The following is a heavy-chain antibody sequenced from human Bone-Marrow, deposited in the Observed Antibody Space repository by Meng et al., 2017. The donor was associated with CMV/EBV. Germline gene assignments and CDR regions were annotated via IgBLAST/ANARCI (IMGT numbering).Heavy chain of an antibody. CDR2: IYSGGST. D-gene: IGHD6-6*01. Sequence: GESLKISCAASGFTVSSNYMSWVRQAPGKGLEWVSVIYSGGSTYYADSVKGRFTISRDNSKNTLYLQMNRLRAEDTAVYYCASGALWQLGGMAVWGQGTTVTVSS. J-gene: IGHJ6*02. V-gene: IGHV3-53*01. CDR3: ASGALWQLGGMAV. CDR1: GFTVSSNY.